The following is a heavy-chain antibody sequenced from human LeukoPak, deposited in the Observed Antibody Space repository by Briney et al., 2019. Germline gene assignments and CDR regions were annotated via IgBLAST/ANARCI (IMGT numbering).Heavy chain of an antibody. J-gene: IGHJ4*02. CDR3: ASRPMVRGFGFVDY. Sequence: PGGSLRLSCAASGFTVSSNYMNWVRQAPGKGLEWVSYISSSSSTIYYADSVKGRFTISRDNAKNSLYLQMNSLRAEDTAVYYCASRPMVRGFGFVDYWGQGTLVTVSS. CDR1: GFTVSSNY. D-gene: IGHD3-10*01. CDR2: ISSSSSTI. V-gene: IGHV3-48*01.